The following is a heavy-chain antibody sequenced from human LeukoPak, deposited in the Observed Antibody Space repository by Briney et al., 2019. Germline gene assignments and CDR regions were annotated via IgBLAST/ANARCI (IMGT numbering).Heavy chain of an antibody. CDR2: INLDGGAT. CDR3: AVSGVH. CDR1: GFTFISLL. V-gene: IGHV3-7*02. D-gene: IGHD2-8*01. J-gene: IGHJ4*02. Sequence: GGSLRVSCEISGFTFISLLICWARQGPGKGLEWVATINLDGGATYYVQSLKGRFTISTDTAKSSLYLHKSSLRVADTAVDHCAVSGVHWGAGTL.